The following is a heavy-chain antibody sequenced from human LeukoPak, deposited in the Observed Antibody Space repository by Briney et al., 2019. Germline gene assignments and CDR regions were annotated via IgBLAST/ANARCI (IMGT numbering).Heavy chain of an antibody. CDR3: ARGHRKVLVDY. V-gene: IGHV1-8*01. D-gene: IGHD4/OR15-4a*01. CDR1: GYTFTSYD. J-gene: IGHJ4*02. Sequence: ASVKVSCKASGYTFTSYDINWVRQATGQGLEWMRWMNPNSGNTGYAQKFQGRVTMTRNTSISTAYMGLSSLRSEDTAVYYCARGHRKVLVDYWGQGTLVTVSS. CDR2: MNPNSGNT.